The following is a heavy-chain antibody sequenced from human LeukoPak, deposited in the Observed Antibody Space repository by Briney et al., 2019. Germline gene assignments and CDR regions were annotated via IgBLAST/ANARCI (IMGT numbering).Heavy chain of an antibody. V-gene: IGHV3-74*01. Sequence: GGSLRLSCAASGFTFSRYWMHWVRQAPGKGLVWVSRINSDGSSTTYADSVKGRFTISRDNSKNTVYLEMNSLRPDDTAVYYCAKEGSPPSDYMDVWGKGTTVTIFS. CDR2: INSDGSST. J-gene: IGHJ6*03. CDR3: AKEGSPPSDYMDV. CDR1: GFTFSRYW.